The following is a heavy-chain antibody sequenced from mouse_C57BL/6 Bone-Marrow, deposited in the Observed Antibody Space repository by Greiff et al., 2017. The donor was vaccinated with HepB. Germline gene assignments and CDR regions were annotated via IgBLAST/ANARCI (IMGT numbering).Heavy chain of an antibody. CDR2: IHPSDSDT. D-gene: IGHD3-2*02. Sequence: QVQLQQPGAELVKPGASVKVSCKASGYTFTSYWMHWVKQRPGQGLEWIGRIHPSDSDTNYNQKFKGKATFTADTSSNTAYMQLSSLTTEDSAIYYCAKWGTGQLRLYAMDYWGQGTSVTVSS. J-gene: IGHJ4*01. CDR1: GYTFTSYW. CDR3: AKWGTGQLRLYAMDY. V-gene: IGHV1-74*01.